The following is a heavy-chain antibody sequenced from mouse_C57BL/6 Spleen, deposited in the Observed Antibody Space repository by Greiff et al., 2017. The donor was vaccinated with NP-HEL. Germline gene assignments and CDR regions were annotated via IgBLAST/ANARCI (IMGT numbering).Heavy chain of an antibody. CDR1: GYTFTDYN. CDR2: INPNNGGT. J-gene: IGHJ4*01. V-gene: IGHV1-18*01. D-gene: IGHD2-14*01. CDR3: ARACRSVSYDAMDY. Sequence: EVQLPQSGPELVKPVASVQIPCKASGYTFTDYNMDWVKQSHGKSLDCIVDINPNNGGTIYHPKFNRQPTLTVDKSSNTTYMVPRSLTAEDTAVYYCARACRSVSYDAMDYWGQGTSVTVSS.